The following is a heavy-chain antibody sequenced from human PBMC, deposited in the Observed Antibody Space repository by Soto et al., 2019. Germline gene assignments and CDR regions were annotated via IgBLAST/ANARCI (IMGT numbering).Heavy chain of an antibody. Sequence: PGGSLRLSCAASGFTFSSYSMNWVRQAPGKGLVWVARVNTDGSTSDYAASVKGRFTMSRDNAKNTLFLQMNVLRVEDTAVYYCVRGACTKTSCYILDYWGPGIQVTVSS. D-gene: IGHD2-2*02. V-gene: IGHV3-74*01. CDR3: VRGACTKTSCYILDY. CDR2: VNTDGSTS. J-gene: IGHJ4*02. CDR1: GFTFSSYS.